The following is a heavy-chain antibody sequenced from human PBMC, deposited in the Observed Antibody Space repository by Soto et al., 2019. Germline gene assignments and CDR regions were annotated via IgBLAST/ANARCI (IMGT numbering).Heavy chain of an antibody. CDR2: ISGSSSYI. Sequence: GGSLRLSCAASGFTFSSYAMSWVRQAPGKGLEWVSAISGSSSYIYYADSVKGRFTISRDNAKNSLYLQMNSLRAEDTAVYYCARGAKSSMVRASYYYYMDVWGKGTTVTVSS. CDR1: GFTFSSYA. D-gene: IGHD3-10*01. J-gene: IGHJ6*03. V-gene: IGHV3-21*01. CDR3: ARGAKSSMVRASYYYYMDV.